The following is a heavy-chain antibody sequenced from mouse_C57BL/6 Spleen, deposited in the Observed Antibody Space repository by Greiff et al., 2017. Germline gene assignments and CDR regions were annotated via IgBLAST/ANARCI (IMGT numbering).Heavy chain of an antibody. CDR1: GYTFTDYN. D-gene: IGHD3-2*02. V-gene: IGHV1-22*01. Sequence: EVQLQQSGPELVKPGASVKMSCKASGYTFTDYNMHWVKQSHGKSLEWIGYINPNNGGTSYNQKFKGKATLTVNKSSSTAYMELRSLTSEDSAVYYCARSWELRLRRYYAMDYWGQGTSVTVSS. J-gene: IGHJ4*01. CDR3: ARSWELRLRRYYAMDY. CDR2: INPNNGGT.